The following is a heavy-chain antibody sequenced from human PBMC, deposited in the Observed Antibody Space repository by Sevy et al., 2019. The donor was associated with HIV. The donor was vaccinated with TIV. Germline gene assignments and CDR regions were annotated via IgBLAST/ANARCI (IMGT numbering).Heavy chain of an antibody. CDR2: INSDGTGT. Sequence: GGSLRLSCAASGFTFSSYWMHWVRQAPGKGLVWVSRINSDGTGTNYADSVKGRFTISRDNAKNTLYLQRNSLRAEDTAVYYCARGALGAVAFNWFDPWGQGTLVTVSS. D-gene: IGHD6-19*01. J-gene: IGHJ5*02. V-gene: IGHV3-74*01. CDR3: ARGALGAVAFNWFDP. CDR1: GFTFSSYW.